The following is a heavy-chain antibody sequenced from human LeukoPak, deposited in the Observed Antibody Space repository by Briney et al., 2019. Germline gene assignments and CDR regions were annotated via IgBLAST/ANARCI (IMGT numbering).Heavy chain of an antibody. CDR1: GYTFIGYY. CDR2: INPNSGGT. CDR3: ASSRFLEWLYLFDY. V-gene: IGHV1-2*02. D-gene: IGHD3-3*01. Sequence: GASVKVSCKASGYTFIGYYIHWVRQAPGQGLEWLGWINPNSGGTNYAQKFQGRVTMTGDTSINTAYMELSRLKSDDTAVYYCASSRFLEWLYLFDYWGQGTLATVSS. J-gene: IGHJ4*02.